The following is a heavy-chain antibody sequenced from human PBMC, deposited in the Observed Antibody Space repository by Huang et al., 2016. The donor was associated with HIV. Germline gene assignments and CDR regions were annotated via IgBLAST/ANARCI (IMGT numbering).Heavy chain of an antibody. CDR3: ARSVDTSGYHDAFDM. V-gene: IGHV3-30-3*01. D-gene: IGHD3-22*01. Sequence: QVQLVESGGGVVQPGRSLRLSCACSGFTFSSYSLYWVRQAPGKGREWVELMAADGNNKYLAGSVNGRFTISRDNSKKTLYLQMNSLRSEDTAVYYCARSVDTSGYHDAFDMWGQGTMVTVS. J-gene: IGHJ3*02. CDR2: MAADGNNK. CDR1: GFTFSSYS.